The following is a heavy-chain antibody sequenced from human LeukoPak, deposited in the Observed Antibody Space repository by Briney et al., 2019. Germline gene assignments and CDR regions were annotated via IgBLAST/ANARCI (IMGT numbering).Heavy chain of an antibody. CDR2: ISGSGGST. D-gene: IGHD3-22*01. CDR1: GSTFSSYA. J-gene: IGHJ4*02. CDR3: AKEKSITMIVVVITGGYFDY. Sequence: GGSLRLSCAASGSTFSSYAMSWVRQAPGKGLEWVSAISGSGGSTYYADSVKGRFTISRDNSKNTLYLQMNSLRAEDTAVYYCAKEKSITMIVVVITGGYFDYWGQGTLVTVSS. V-gene: IGHV3-23*01.